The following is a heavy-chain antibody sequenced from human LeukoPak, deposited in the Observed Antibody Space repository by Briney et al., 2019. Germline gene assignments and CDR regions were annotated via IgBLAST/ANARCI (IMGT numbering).Heavy chain of an antibody. CDR1: GFDLTDFW. V-gene: IGHV3-74*01. D-gene: IGHD5-18*01. Sequence: GGSLRLSCAASGFDLTDFWVHWVRQAPGKGLAWVARINSDGSSTSYADSVEGRFTISRENAKNSLYLQMNSLTAGDTAVYYCARGGDFGSSYGGYYYMDVWGKGTTVIVSS. J-gene: IGHJ6*03. CDR3: ARGGDFGSSYGGYYYMDV. CDR2: INSDGSST.